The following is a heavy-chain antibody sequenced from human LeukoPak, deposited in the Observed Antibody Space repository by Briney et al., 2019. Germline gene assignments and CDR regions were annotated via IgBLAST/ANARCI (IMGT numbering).Heavy chain of an antibody. D-gene: IGHD3-22*01. V-gene: IGHV4-30-2*01. CDR3: ARAYYYDSSGYHPIDY. J-gene: IGHJ4*02. CDR1: GGSISSGGYS. Sequence: SETLSLTCAVSGGSISSGGYSWSWIRQPPGKGLEWIGYIYHSGSTYYNPSLKSRVTISVDRSKNQFSLKLSSVTAADTAVYYCARAYYYDSSGYHPIDYWDQGTLVTVSS. CDR2: IYHSGST.